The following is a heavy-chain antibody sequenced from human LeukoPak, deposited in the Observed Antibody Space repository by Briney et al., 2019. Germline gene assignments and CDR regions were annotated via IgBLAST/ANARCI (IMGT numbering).Heavy chain of an antibody. D-gene: IGHD3-9*01. Sequence: PSETLSLTCTVSGGSIRSSYYYWGWIRQPPGKGLEWIGSIYDSGSTYYNPSLKSRVTISVDTSKNQFSLKLSSVTAADTAVYYCAREGQYYDILTGYYVHNWFDPWGQGTLVTVSS. CDR3: AREGQYYDILTGYYVHNWFDP. V-gene: IGHV4-39*07. CDR2: IYDSGST. J-gene: IGHJ5*02. CDR1: GGSIRSSYYY.